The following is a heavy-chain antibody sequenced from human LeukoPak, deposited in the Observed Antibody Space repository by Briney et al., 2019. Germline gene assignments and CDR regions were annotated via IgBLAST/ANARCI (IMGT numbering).Heavy chain of an antibody. J-gene: IGHJ4*02. Sequence: ASVKVSCKASGYTFTGYYMHWVRQAPGQGLEWMGWINPNSGGTNYAQKFRGRVTMTRDTSISTAYMELSRLRSDDTAVYYCARADDDYGSFDYWGQGTLVTVSS. CDR3: ARADDDYGSFDY. CDR2: INPNSGGT. V-gene: IGHV1-2*02. D-gene: IGHD4-17*01. CDR1: GYTFTGYY.